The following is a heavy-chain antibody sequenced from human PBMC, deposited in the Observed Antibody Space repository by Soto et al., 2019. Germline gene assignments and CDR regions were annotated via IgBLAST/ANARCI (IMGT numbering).Heavy chain of an antibody. V-gene: IGHV4-59*01. CDR1: GGSISSYY. J-gene: IGHJ4*02. Sequence: PSETLSLTCTVSGGSISSYYWSWIRQPPGKGLEWIGYIYYSGSTNYNPSLKSRVTISVDTSKNQFSLKLSSVTAADTAVYYCAGRPSGWNNGFDYWGQGTLVTVSS. CDR3: AGRPSGWNNGFDY. CDR2: IYYSGST. D-gene: IGHD6-19*01.